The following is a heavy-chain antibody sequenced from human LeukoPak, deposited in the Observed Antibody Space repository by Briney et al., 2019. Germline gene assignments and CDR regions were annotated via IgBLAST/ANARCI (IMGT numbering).Heavy chain of an antibody. D-gene: IGHD3-22*01. CDR1: GYTLTDLS. V-gene: IGHV1-24*01. Sequence: GASVKVSCKVSGYTLTDLSMHWVRQAPGKGLEWMGGFDPEDAETIYAQKFQGRVTITADKSTSTAYMELSSLRSEDTAVYYCARGNSDYYDSSGPQPDFDYWGQGTLVTVSS. CDR2: FDPEDAET. J-gene: IGHJ4*02. CDR3: ARGNSDYYDSSGPQPDFDY.